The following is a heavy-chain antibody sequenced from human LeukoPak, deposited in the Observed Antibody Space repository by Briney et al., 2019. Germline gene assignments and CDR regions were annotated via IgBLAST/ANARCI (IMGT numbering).Heavy chain of an antibody. CDR3: ARSITMVRGVINYFDY. D-gene: IGHD3-10*01. J-gene: IGHJ4*02. V-gene: IGHV4-59*12. CDR1: GGSISSYY. CDR2: IYYSGST. Sequence: SETLSLTCTVSGGSISSYYWSWIRQPPGKGLEWIGYIYYSGSTNYNPSLKSRVTISVDTSKNQFSLQLNSVTPEDTAVYYCARSITMVRGVINYFDYWGQGTLVTVSS.